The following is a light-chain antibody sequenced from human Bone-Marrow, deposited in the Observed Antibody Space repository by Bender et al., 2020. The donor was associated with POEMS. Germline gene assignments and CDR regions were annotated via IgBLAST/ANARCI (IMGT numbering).Light chain of an antibody. V-gene: IGLV2-23*02. CDR3: CSYAGTTTRFV. CDR2: EVS. Sequence: QSALTQPASVSGSPGQSITIACTGTSNDVGRYNLVSWYLQHPGKAPNLLIYEVSKRPSGVSSRFSGSMSGSTASLTISGLQAEDEADYYCCSYAGTTTRFVFGTGTKVTVL. J-gene: IGLJ1*01. CDR1: SNDVGRYNL.